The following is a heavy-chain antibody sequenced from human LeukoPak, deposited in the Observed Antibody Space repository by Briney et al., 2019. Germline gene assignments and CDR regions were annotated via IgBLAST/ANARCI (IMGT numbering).Heavy chain of an antibody. D-gene: IGHD2-2*01. CDR3: AKKMGTGSSQERGTFDY. J-gene: IGHJ4*02. CDR2: INGGGDGT. Sequence: PGGSLRLSCAASGFSFSSYAMSWVRQAPGKGLEWVPAINGGGDGTFYADSVQGRFTVSRDNSKNTLSLQMNNLRAEDTAIYYCAKKMGTGSSQERGTFDYWGQGTLVTVSS. CDR1: GFSFSSYA. V-gene: IGHV3-23*01.